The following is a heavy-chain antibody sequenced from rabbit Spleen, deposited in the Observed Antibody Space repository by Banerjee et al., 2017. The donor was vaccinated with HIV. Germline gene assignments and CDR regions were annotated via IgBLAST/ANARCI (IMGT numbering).Heavy chain of an antibody. CDR1: GFSFSSNYY. V-gene: IGHV1S40*01. CDR3: ARGSATMTMVITGYYFNL. CDR2: IYAGDGST. Sequence: QSLEESGGDLVKPGASLTLTCTASGFSFSSNYYICWVRQAPGKGLEWIACIYAGDGSTVYASWAKGRFTISKTSSTTVTLQMTSLTAADTATYFCARGSATMTMVITGYYFNLWGPGTLVTVS. J-gene: IGHJ4*01. D-gene: IGHD2-1*01.